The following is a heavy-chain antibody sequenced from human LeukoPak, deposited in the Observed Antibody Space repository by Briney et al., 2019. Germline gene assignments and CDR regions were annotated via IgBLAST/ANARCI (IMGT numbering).Heavy chain of an antibody. V-gene: IGHV3-23*01. J-gene: IGHJ4*02. Sequence: GGSLRLSCAASGFTFSNYAMNWVRQAPGQGLEWVAVLIGSSGATDYADSVKGRFTISRYNSKNTLFLQMNSLRAEDTAIYYCAKGAYDYIEIAYFDYWGQGALVTVSS. D-gene: IGHD5-12*01. CDR3: AKGAYDYIEIAYFDY. CDR2: LIGSSGAT. CDR1: GFTFSNYA.